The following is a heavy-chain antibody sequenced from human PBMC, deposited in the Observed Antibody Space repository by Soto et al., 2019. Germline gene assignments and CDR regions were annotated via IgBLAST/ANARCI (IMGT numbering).Heavy chain of an antibody. CDR1: GFSLSTSGMC. D-gene: IGHD6-13*01. J-gene: IGHJ1*01. V-gene: IGHV2-70*01. CDR3: ARSQAGYSTGWYYFQH. Sequence: SGPTLVNPTQTLTLTCTFSGFSLSTSGMCVSWIRQPPGKALEWLALIDWDDDKYYSTSLKTRLTISKDTSKNQVVLTMTNMDPVDTATYYCARSQAGYSTGWYYFQHWGQGTLVTVSS. CDR2: IDWDDDK.